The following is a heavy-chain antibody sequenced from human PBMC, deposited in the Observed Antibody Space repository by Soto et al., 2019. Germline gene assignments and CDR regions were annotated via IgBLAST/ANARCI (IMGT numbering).Heavy chain of an antibody. CDR2: INHRGST. D-gene: IGHD5-12*01. V-gene: IGHV4-34*01. CDR1: GGSFSGYY. J-gene: IGHJ4*02. CDR3: ARATDVVAGGY. Sequence: TLSLTCAVYGGSFSGYYWSWFRQPPGKGLAWIGEINHRGSTKYNPSLKSRVTISVDTSKNQFSLKLSSVNAADTAVYYCARATDVVAGGYWGQGRLVTVSS.